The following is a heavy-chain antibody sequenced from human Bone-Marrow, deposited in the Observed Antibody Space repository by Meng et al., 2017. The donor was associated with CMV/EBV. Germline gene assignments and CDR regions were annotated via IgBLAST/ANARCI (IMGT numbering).Heavy chain of an antibody. D-gene: IGHD2-2*01. CDR2: IVVGSGNT. Sequence: SVKLSCKASGFTFTSSAVQWVRQARGQRLEWIGWIVVGSGNTNYAQKFQERVTITRDMSTSTAYMELSSLRSEDTAVYYCAAPTGGIVVVTWGQGTLVTVSS. V-gene: IGHV1-58*01. CDR3: AAPTGGIVVVT. J-gene: IGHJ5*02. CDR1: GFTFTSSA.